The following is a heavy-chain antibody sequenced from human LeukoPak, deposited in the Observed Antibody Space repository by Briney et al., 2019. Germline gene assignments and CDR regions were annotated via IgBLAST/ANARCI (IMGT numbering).Heavy chain of an antibody. CDR2: IFYSGIT. J-gene: IGHJ3*02. Sequence: SETLSLTCTVSGASISSNSYYWGWIRQPPGKRLEWIGTIFYSGITYYNPSLKSRVTISVDTSKNQFSLKLSSVTAADMAVYYCARSFAPSRNDAFDIWGQGTMVTVSS. CDR1: GASISSNSYY. V-gene: IGHV4-39*01. CDR3: ARSFAPSRNDAFDI. D-gene: IGHD1-1*01.